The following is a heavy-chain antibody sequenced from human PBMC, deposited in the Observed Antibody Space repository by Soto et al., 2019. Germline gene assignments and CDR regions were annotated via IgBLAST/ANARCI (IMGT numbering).Heavy chain of an antibody. Sequence: QVQLQESGPGLVKPSETLSPTCTVSGGSISSYYWSWIRQPPGKGLEWIGYIYHSGSTNYNPSLKSRATITGHTTNTQVSLKLSSVTAADTAVYYGARRVDYVWGRYRDRPYFDYWGQGTLVTVSS. J-gene: IGHJ4*02. CDR1: GGSISSYY. CDR3: ARRVDYVWGRYRDRPYFDY. D-gene: IGHD3-16*02. V-gene: IGHV4-59*08. CDR2: IYHSGST.